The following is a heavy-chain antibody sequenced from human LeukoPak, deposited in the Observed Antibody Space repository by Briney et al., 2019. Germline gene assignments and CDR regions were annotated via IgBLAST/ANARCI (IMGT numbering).Heavy chain of an antibody. J-gene: IGHJ3*02. CDR2: IRYDGNNK. CDR3: AREGAFDI. CDR1: GFSFSTYG. Sequence: GGSLRLSCAASGFSFSTYGMHWVRQAPGKGLEWVAVIRYDGNNKYYADSVKGRFTISRDNSKNSLFLQMNSLRAEDSAVYYCAREGAFDIWGQGTMVTVSS. V-gene: IGHV3-33*01.